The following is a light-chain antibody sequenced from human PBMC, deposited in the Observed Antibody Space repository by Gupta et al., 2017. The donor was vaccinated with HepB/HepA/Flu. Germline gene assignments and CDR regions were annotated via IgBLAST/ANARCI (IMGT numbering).Light chain of an antibody. CDR1: QGISSW. CDR3: QEYKSNMFT. Sequence: GDRVTITCRASQGISSWLAWYQQKPGKAPKLLIYQASILETGVPSRFSGSGSGTEFILTITSLHPDDFASYYCQEYKSNMFTFGPGTKVEFK. CDR2: QAS. J-gene: IGKJ3*01. V-gene: IGKV1-5*03.